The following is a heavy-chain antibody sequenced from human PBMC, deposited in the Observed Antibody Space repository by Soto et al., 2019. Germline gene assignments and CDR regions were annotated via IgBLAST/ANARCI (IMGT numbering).Heavy chain of an antibody. J-gene: IGHJ4*02. V-gene: IGHV1-8*01. Sequence: ASVKVSCKASGYTFTNSDINWVRQAPGQGLEWMGWMNPDSGHAAYAQKFQGRVTLTTSTSTSTVYMEMRSQGSEDTAVYYCARRPHCSGGICYYGLDNWGQGTLVTVSS. D-gene: IGHD2-15*01. CDR3: ARRPHCSGGICYYGLDN. CDR1: GYTFTNSD. CDR2: MNPDSGHA.